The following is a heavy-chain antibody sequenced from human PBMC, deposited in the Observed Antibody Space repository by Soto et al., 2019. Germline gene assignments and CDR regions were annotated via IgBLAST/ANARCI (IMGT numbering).Heavy chain of an antibody. CDR1: GYPFTGPY. CDR2: INPNSGGT. CDR3: AVITAMGPFDY. D-gene: IGHD5-18*01. Sequence: ASVKVSCKASGYPFTGPYIYWVRQAPGQGLEWMGWINPNSGGTNYAQKFQGRVTMTRDTSISTAYMELSRLRSDDTAVYYCAVITAMGPFDYWGQGTLVTVSS. V-gene: IGHV1-2*02. J-gene: IGHJ4*02.